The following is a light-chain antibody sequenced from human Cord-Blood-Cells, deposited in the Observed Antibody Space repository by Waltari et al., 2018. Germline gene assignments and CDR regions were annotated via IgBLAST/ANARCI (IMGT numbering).Light chain of an antibody. J-gene: IGLJ2*01. CDR1: RSDVGGYNY. CDR2: DVS. V-gene: IGLV2-14*01. CDR3: SSYTSSSTLV. Sequence: QSALTQPASVSGSPGQSITISCTGTRSDVGGYNYVSWYHQRPGKAPKLMIYDVSNRPSGVSNRVSCSRSGNTASLSISVLQAEDEADYYCSSYTSSSTLVFGGGTKLTVL.